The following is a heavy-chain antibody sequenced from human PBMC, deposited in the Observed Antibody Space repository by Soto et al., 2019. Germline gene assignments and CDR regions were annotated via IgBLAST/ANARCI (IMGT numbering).Heavy chain of an antibody. CDR1: GFTFSDHW. CDR2: INIDGSDT. V-gene: IGHV3-74*01. D-gene: IGHD3-22*01. J-gene: IGHJ4*02. Sequence: GRSLRLSWAASGFTFSDHWMRWIRQTPGMGLVWVSHINIDGSDTTYTDSVKGRFTVSRDNAKNSLYLQMNSLRAEDTAVYYCARPTYYYDSSGPPAYWGQGTLVTVSS. CDR3: ARPTYYYDSSGPPAY.